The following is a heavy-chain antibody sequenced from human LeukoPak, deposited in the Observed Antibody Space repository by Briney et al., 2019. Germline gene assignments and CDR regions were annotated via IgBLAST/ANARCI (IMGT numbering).Heavy chain of an antibody. Sequence: GGSLRLSCAASGFTFSSYGMSWVRQAPGKGLEWVSGISGSGGSTYYADSVKGRFTISRDNSKNTLYLQMNSLRAEDTAVYYCAKPSFLAAAGGFDYWGQGPWSPSPQ. D-gene: IGHD6-13*01. J-gene: IGHJ4*02. CDR1: GFTFSSYG. CDR3: AKPSFLAAAGGFDY. CDR2: ISGSGGST. V-gene: IGHV3-23*01.